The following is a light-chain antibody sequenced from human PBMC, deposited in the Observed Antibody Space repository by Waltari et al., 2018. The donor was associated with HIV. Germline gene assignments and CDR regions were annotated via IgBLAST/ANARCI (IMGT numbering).Light chain of an antibody. CDR3: SSYTSSSTVV. CDR2: EVS. J-gene: IGLJ2*01. CDR1: SSDVGGFTY. V-gene: IGLV2-14*01. Sequence: QSALTQPASVSGSPGQSITISCPGTSSDVGGFTYVSCYQQHPGKAPKLMLYEVSNRPSGVSNRFSGSKSGNTASLTISGLQAEDEADYYCSSYTSSSTVVFGGGTKLTVL.